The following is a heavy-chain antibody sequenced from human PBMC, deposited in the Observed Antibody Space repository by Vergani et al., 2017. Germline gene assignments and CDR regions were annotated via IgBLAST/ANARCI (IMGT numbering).Heavy chain of an antibody. CDR1: GFTFSSYG. J-gene: IGHJ4*02. V-gene: IGHV3-30*02. D-gene: IGHD3-9*01. CDR3: TKGGPYYSILTGYFDY. CDR2: IRYDGSNK. Sequence: QVQLVESGGGVVQPGGSLRLSCAASGFTFSSYGMHWVRQAPGTGLEWVAFIRYDGSNKYYADSAKVRFTISRDNSKNTLYLQMNSLRAEDTAVYYCTKGGPYYSILTGYFDYWGQGTLVTVSS.